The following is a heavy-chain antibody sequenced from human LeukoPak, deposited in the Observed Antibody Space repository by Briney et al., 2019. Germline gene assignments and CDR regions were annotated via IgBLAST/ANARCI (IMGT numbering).Heavy chain of an antibody. Sequence: GESLKISCKGSGSRFTSYWIGWVRQMPGKGLEWMGIIYPGDSDTRYSPSFQGQVTISADKSISTAYLQWSSLKASDTAMYYCARHPGGYSSSPGYYMDVWGKGTTVTVSS. J-gene: IGHJ6*03. CDR1: GSRFTSYW. CDR3: ARHPGGYSSSPGYYMDV. V-gene: IGHV5-51*01. D-gene: IGHD6-6*01. CDR2: IYPGDSDT.